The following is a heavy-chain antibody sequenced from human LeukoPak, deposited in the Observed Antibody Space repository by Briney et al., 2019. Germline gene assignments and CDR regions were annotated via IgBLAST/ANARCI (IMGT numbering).Heavy chain of an antibody. CDR2: ISQDGRNK. D-gene: IGHD3-22*01. Sequence: GGSLRLSCAPSGFTVSVYAMHWARRAPGKGLECVTNISQDGRNKRYAVSVKGRFTISRDNSMNTLYLQMNSLRAEDRAVDYCVRGVGIYDSSGYFDYWGQGNLVTVSS. CDR3: VRGVGIYDSSGYFDY. V-gene: IGHV3-30*04. CDR1: GFTVSVYA. J-gene: IGHJ4*02.